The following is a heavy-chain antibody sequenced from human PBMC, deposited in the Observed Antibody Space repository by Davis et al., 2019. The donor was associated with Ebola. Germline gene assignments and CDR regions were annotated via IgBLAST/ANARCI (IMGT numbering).Heavy chain of an antibody. CDR2: ISWNSDSI. J-gene: IGHJ4*02. D-gene: IGHD4-23*01. CDR3: IKVSITVGARYFDS. Sequence: SLKISCAASGFTFDDYAMHWVRQAPGKGLEWVSGISWNSDSIGYADSVKGRFTISRDNAKNSLYLQMNSLRAENTALYYCIKVSITVGARYFDSWGQGTLVTVSS. V-gene: IGHV3-9*01. CDR1: GFTFDDYA.